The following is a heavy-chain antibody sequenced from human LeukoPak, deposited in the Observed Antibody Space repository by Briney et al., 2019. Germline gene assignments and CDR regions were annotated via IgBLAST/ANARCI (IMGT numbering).Heavy chain of an antibody. J-gene: IGHJ5*02. CDR3: LSYCSSTSCYESNWFDP. D-gene: IGHD2-2*01. CDR1: GFTLSDSY. V-gene: IGHV3-11*01. CDR2: ISNSGITI. Sequence: PGGSLRLSCAASGFTLSDSYMSWIRQSPGKGLEWISYISNSGITIHYADSVRGRFTISKDNANNSLYLQMNSLRAEDTAVYYCLSYCSSTSCYESNWFDPWGQGTLVTVSS.